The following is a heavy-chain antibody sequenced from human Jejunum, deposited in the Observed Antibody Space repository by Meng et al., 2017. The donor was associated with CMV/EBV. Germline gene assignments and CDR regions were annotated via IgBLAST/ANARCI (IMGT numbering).Heavy chain of an antibody. CDR2: ITGTAGRDKDT. Sequence: FPFRVYAMSWVRQAPGKGLEWVAAITGTAGRDKDTYYADSVQGRFTISSDNSKNTVYLQMNSLRAEDTAVYYCARDNDGSSHYSQFDYWGQGTLVTVSS. J-gene: IGHJ4*02. V-gene: IGHV3-23*01. CDR3: ARDNDGSSHYSQFDY. CDR1: FPFRVYA. D-gene: IGHD3-22*01.